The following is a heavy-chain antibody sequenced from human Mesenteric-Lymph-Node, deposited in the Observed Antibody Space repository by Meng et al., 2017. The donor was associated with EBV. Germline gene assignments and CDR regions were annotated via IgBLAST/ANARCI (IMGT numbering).Heavy chain of an antibody. D-gene: IGHD3-10*02. CDR2: IYWDDDK. CDR3: AHKDDVRDGAPFDS. CDR1: GFSLNTGGGG. Sequence: QNTLQDSGPNLVNPKQTLTLTCSFSGFSLNTGGGGVGWIRQPPGKALELLALIYWDDDKRYNPSLKTRLTITKDTSKNQVVLTMTNMDPVDTATYYCAHKDDVRDGAPFDSWGQGTLVTVSS. V-gene: IGHV2-5*02. J-gene: IGHJ4*02.